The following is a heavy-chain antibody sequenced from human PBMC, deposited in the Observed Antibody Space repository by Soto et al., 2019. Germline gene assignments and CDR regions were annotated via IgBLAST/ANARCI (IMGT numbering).Heavy chain of an antibody. V-gene: IGHV4-39*01. CDR1: GGSISSSSYY. J-gene: IGHJ4*02. CDR3: ARLLLYDYIWGIYRYTNLGCCNY. Sequence: SETLSLTCTVSGGSISSSSYYWGWIRQPPGKGLEWIGSIYYSGSTYYNPSLKSRVTISVDTSKNQFSLKLSSVTAADTAVYYCARLLLYDYIWGIYRYTNLGCCNYWGQETLVTVSS. CDR2: IYYSGST. D-gene: IGHD3-16*02.